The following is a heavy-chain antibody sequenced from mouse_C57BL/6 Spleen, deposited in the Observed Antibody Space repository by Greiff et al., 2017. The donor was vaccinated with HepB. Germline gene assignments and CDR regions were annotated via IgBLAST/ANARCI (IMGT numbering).Heavy chain of an antibody. CDR2: IYPGDGDT. Sequence: VQLQQSGPELVKPGASVKISCKASGYAFSSSWMNWVKQRPGKGLEWIGRIYPGDGDTNYNGKFKGKATLTADKSSSTAYMQLSSLTSEDSAVYFCANHDYGTTPVAYWGQGALVTVSA. CDR3: ANHDYGTTPVAY. J-gene: IGHJ3*01. V-gene: IGHV1-82*01. CDR1: GYAFSSSW. D-gene: IGHD2-4*01.